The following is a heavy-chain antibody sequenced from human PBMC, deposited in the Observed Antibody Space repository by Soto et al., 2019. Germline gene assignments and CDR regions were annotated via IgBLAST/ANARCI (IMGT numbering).Heavy chain of an antibody. J-gene: IGHJ5*02. CDR3: ARHWGYCGGDCYSWFDP. CDR1: GGSISSSSYY. Sequence: QLQLQESGPGLVKPSETLSLTCTVSGGSISSSSYYWGWIRQPPGKGLEWIGSIYYSGSTYYNPSLKCRVTISVDTSKNQFSLKLSSVTAADTAVYYCARHWGYCGGDCYSWFDPWGQGTLVTVSS. D-gene: IGHD2-21*02. CDR2: IYYSGST. V-gene: IGHV4-39*01.